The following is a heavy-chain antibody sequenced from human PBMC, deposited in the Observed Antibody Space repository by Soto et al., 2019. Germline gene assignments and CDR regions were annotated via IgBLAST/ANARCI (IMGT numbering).Heavy chain of an antibody. V-gene: IGHV4-59*08. CDR2: IYYSGST. CDR3: ARYNWYFDL. Sequence: PSETLSLTCAVSGGSISSYYWSWIRQPPGKGLEWIGYIYYSGSTNYNPSLKSRVTISVDTSKNQFSLKLSSVTAADKAVYYCARYNWYFDLWGRGTLVTSPQ. J-gene: IGHJ2*01. CDR1: GGSISSYY.